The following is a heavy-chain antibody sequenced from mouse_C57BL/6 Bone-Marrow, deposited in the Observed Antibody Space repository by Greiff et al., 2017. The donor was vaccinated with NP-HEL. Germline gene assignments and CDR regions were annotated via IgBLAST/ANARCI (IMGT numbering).Heavy chain of an antibody. J-gene: IGHJ2*01. V-gene: IGHV1-81*01. Sequence: VKLQQSGAELARPGASVKLSCKASGYTFTSYGISWVKQRTGQGLEWIGEIYPRSGNTYYNEKFKGKATLTADKSSSTAYMELRSLTSEDSAVYFCARKVPFDYWGQGTTLTVSS. CDR3: ARKVPFDY. CDR1: GYTFTSYG. CDR2: IYPRSGNT.